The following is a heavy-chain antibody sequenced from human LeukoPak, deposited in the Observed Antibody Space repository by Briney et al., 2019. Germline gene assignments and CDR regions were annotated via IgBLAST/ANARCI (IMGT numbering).Heavy chain of an antibody. CDR3: ARLWIQLRDY. J-gene: IGHJ4*02. CDR1: GFTVSSNY. D-gene: IGHD5-18*01. V-gene: IGHV3-53*01. CDR2: IYSGGST. Sequence: GGSLRLSCAASGFTVSSNYMSWVRQAPRKGLEWVSVIYSGGSTYYADSVKGRFTVSRDNSKNTLYLQMNSLRAEDTAVYYCARLWIQLRDYWGQGTLVTVSS.